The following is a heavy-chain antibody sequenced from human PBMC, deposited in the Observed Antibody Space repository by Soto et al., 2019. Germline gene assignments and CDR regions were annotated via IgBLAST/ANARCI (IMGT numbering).Heavy chain of an antibody. V-gene: IGHV4-59*01. CDR2: ISYSGNT. Sequence: GKGLEWIGYISYSGNTNYNASLKSRVTISVDTSTNQFSLRVTSVTAADTAVYYFQAEGGIREELPFSAYLLNRSSDL. CDR3: QAEGGIREELPFSAYLLNRSSDL. J-gene: IGHJ2*01. D-gene: IGHD1-7*01.